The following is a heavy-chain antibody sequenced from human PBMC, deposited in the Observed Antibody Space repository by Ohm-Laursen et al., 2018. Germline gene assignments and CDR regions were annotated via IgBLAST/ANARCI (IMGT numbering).Heavy chain of an antibody. Sequence: GSLRLSCTASGFTFSDYYMSWIRQAPGKGLEWVSYISSSGSTIYYADSVKGRFTISRDNAKNSLYLQMNSLRAEDTAVYYCARDSYDILTGYYRSNDAFDIWGQGTMVTVSS. CDR1: GFTFSDYY. D-gene: IGHD3-9*01. CDR3: ARDSYDILTGYYRSNDAFDI. CDR2: ISSSGSTI. J-gene: IGHJ3*02. V-gene: IGHV3-11*01.